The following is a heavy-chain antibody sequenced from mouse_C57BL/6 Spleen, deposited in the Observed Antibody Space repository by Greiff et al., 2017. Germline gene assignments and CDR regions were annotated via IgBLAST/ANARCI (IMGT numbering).Heavy chain of an antibody. V-gene: IGHV1-74*01. D-gene: IGHD2-4*01. Sequence: VQLQQPGAELVKPGASVKVSCKASGYTFTSYWMHWVKQRPGQGLEWIGRIHPSDSDTNYNQKFKGKATLTGDKSSSTAYMQLSSLTSEDSAVYYCAIDDYEGAWFAYWGQGTLVTVSA. CDR2: IHPSDSDT. CDR1: GYTFTSYW. J-gene: IGHJ3*01. CDR3: AIDDYEGAWFAY.